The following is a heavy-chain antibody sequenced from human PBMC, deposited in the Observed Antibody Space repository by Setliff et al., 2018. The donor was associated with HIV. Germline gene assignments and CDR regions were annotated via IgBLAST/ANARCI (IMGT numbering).Heavy chain of an antibody. CDR3: ATRPRIAARPFDY. CDR1: GVSVGSGDYY. CDR2: IFHSGDT. Sequence: LSLTCSVSGVSVGSGDYYWHWIRQHPEKALEWIGYIFHSGDTYYNPSLKSRISMSVDTSKNQFSLELTPLTAADTAVYYCATRPRIAARPFDYWGQGMLVTVSS. J-gene: IGHJ4*02. D-gene: IGHD6-6*01. V-gene: IGHV4-31*03.